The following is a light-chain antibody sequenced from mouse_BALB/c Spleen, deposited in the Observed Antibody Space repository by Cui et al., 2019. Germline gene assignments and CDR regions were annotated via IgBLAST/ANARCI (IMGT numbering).Light chain of an antibody. CDR1: SRVSSSY. CDR3: QQWSGYPFT. V-gene: IGKV4-58*01. J-gene: IGKJ5*01. Sequence: ENVLTQSPAIMAALLGQKVTMTCSASSRVSSSYLHWYQQKSGASPKPLIHRTSNLASGVPARFSGSGSGTSYSLTISSVEAEDDATYYCQQWSGYPFTFGAGTKLELK. CDR2: RTS.